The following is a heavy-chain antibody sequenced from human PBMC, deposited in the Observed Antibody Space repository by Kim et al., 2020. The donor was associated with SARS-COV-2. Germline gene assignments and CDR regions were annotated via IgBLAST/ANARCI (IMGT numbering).Heavy chain of an antibody. J-gene: IGHJ4*02. V-gene: IGHV3-23*01. D-gene: IGHD5-12*01. CDR2: ISDSGADR. CDR3: AKRLGYRTPNFDY. Sequence: GGSLRLSCAASGFTFSGYGMSWVRQAPGKGLEWVSAISDSGADRNYANSVKGRFTISRDNSKNTLYLQMNSLRDEDTAVYYCAKRLGYRTPNFDYRGQGTLVTVSS. CDR1: GFTFSGYG.